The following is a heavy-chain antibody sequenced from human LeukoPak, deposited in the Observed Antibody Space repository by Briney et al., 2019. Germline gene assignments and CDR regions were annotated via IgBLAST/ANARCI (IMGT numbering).Heavy chain of an antibody. CDR2: IYHSGST. CDR3: ARRSGSSGYYVGRAFDI. D-gene: IGHD3-22*01. J-gene: IGHJ3*02. V-gene: IGHV4-4*02. Sequence: SETLSLTCAVSGGSISSSNWWSWVRQPPGKGLEWIGEIYHSGSTNYNPSLKSRVTISVDKSKNQFSLKLSSVTAADTAVYYCARRSGSSGYYVGRAFDIWGQGTMVTVSS. CDR1: GGSISSSNW.